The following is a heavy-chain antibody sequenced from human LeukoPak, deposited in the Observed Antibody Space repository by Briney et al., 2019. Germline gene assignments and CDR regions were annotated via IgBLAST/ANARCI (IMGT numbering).Heavy chain of an antibody. V-gene: IGHV3-30*04. CDR3: AREEPYYFDY. CDR1: GFTFSSYA. J-gene: IGHJ4*02. Sequence: GGSLRLSCAASGFTFSSYAMHWVRQAPGKGLEWVAVISYDGSNKYYADSVKGRFTISRDNSKNTLYLQMNSLRAEDTAVYYCAREEPYYFDYWGQGTLVTVSS. D-gene: IGHD1-14*01. CDR2: ISYDGSNK.